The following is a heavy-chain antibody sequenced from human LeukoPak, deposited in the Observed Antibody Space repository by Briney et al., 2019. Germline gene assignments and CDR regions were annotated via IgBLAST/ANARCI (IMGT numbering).Heavy chain of an antibody. CDR1: GYTFTSYY. Sequence: GASVKVSCKASGYTFTSYYMHWVRQAPGQGLEWMGIINPSGGSTSYAQKFQGRVTMTRDTSTSTVYMELSSLRSEDTAVYYCARPQYSSSSTTDWYFDLWGRGTLVTVSS. CDR3: ARPQYSSSSTTDWYFDL. V-gene: IGHV1-46*01. CDR2: INPSGGST. D-gene: IGHD6-6*01. J-gene: IGHJ2*01.